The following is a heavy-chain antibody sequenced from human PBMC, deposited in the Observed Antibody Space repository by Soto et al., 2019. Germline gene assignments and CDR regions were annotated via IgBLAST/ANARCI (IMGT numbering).Heavy chain of an antibody. J-gene: IGHJ4*02. CDR2: MNPDSGDT. V-gene: IGHV1-8*01. CDR1: GYTFTSYD. Sequence: QVQLVQSGAEVQEPGASVKVSCKASGYTFTSYDINWVRQATGQGLEWMGWMNPDSGDTGYVQKFQGRVSMTRDTSISTAYVDLSRLRSDDTAVYYCARVEGSASSAGDWGQGTLVTVSS. D-gene: IGHD6-6*01. CDR3: ARVEGSASSAGD.